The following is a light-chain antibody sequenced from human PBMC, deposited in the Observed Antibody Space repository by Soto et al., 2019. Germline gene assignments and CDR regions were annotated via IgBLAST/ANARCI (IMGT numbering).Light chain of an antibody. V-gene: IGLV3-9*01. CDR1: NIGGKN. Sequence: SSELTQPLSVSVALGQTARITCGGNNIGGKNVHWYQEKPGQAPVLVIYRDSYRPSGIPERFSGSNSGNTATLTISRAQAGDEADYYCQVWDSSTGVFGGGTKLTVL. CDR2: RDS. CDR3: QVWDSSTGV. J-gene: IGLJ2*01.